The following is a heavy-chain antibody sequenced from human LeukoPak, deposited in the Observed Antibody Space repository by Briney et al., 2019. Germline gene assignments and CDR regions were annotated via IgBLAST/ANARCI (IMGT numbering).Heavy chain of an antibody. V-gene: IGHV3-30-3*01. Sequence: PGGSLRLSCTDSRFTFSRSAMHWVRQAPGKGLEWVAVTSYDGIHKYYADSVQGRFTISRDNSKNTLYLQMNSLRVEDTAVYYCARDNIAGSGSSDWGQGTLVTVSP. J-gene: IGHJ4*02. D-gene: IGHD3-10*01. CDR1: RFTFSRSA. CDR2: TSYDGIHK. CDR3: ARDNIAGSGSSD.